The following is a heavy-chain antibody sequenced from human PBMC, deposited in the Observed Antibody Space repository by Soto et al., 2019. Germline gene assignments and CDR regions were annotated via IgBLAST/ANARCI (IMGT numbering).Heavy chain of an antibody. Sequence: QVQLVQSGAEVKKPGSSVKVSCKASGGTFSSNAISWVRQAPGQGLEWMGGIIPIFGTANYAQKFQGRVTIIADESTSTAYMELSSLRSEDTAVFYCASNNNVLTGSYYYGMDVWGQGTTVTVSS. CDR1: GGTFSSNA. CDR3: ASNNNVLTGSYYYGMDV. V-gene: IGHV1-69*12. J-gene: IGHJ6*02. CDR2: IIPIFGTA. D-gene: IGHD3-9*01.